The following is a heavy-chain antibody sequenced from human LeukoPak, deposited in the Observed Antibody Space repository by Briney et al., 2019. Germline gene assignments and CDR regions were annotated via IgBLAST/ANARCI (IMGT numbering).Heavy chain of an antibody. CDR3: ARLRLGAGGYFDY. D-gene: IGHD3-16*01. CDR2: INPNSGGP. V-gene: IGHV1-2*06. Sequence: ASVKVSCKASGYTFTGHYMHWVRQAPGQGLEWMGRINPNSGGPNYAQKFQGRVTMTRDTSISTAYMELSRLRSDDTAVYYCARLRLGAGGYFDYWSQGTLVTVSS. CDR1: GYTFTGHY. J-gene: IGHJ4*02.